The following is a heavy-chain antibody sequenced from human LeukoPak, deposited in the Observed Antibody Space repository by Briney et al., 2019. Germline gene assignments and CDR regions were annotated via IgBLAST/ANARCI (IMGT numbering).Heavy chain of an antibody. V-gene: IGHV3-15*01. J-gene: IGHJ4*02. Sequence: GGSLRLSCAASGFTFSYAWMGWVRQAPGKGLEWVGRIKSKTDDGTTDYATPVKGRFTISRDDSKNTLYLQMNSLKTEDTAVYYCTTHFPVTTFYWGQGTLVTVSS. CDR3: TTHFPVTTFY. D-gene: IGHD4-17*01. CDR1: GFTFSYAW. CDR2: IKSKTDDGTT.